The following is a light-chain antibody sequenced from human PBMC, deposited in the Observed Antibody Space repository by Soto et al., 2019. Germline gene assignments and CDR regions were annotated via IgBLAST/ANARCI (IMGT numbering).Light chain of an antibody. Sequence: QSVLTQPPSVSGATGQTVTISCTGSSSNIGAGFDVYWYQQIPGTAPKLLIYGGNNRPSGVPDRFSASKSGASGSLVITRLQTEDGGDYHCQAFDTSLSVSLFGGGTKVTVL. J-gene: IGLJ3*02. CDR3: QAFDTSLSVSL. CDR2: GGN. V-gene: IGLV1-40*01. CDR1: SSNIGAGFD.